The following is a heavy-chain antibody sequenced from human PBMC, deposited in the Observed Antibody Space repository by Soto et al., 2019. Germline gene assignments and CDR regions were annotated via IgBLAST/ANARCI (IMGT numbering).Heavy chain of an antibody. J-gene: IGHJ5*02. CDR2: MNPNSGNT. D-gene: IGHD3-3*01. CDR1: GYTFTSYD. Sequence: ASVKVSCKASGYTFTSYDINWVRQATGQGLEWMGWMNPNSGNTGYAQKFQGRVTMTRNTSISTAYMELSSLRSEDTAVYYCARAWVDITIFGVVPGWFDPWGQGTLVTVSS. CDR3: ARAWVDITIFGVVPGWFDP. V-gene: IGHV1-8*01.